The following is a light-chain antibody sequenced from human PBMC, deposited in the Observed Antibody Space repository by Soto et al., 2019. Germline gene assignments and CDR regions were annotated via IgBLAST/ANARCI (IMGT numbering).Light chain of an antibody. Sequence: DIVMTQSPLSLPVTPGEPASISCRSSQSLLHSNGYNYLDWYLQKPGQSPQLLIYLGSNRASGVPDRFRGGGSDTDLTLKISRVEAEDVGVYYCMQALQTRRGMYTFGQGTELEIK. CDR3: MQALQTRRGMYT. J-gene: IGKJ2*01. CDR1: QSLLHSNGYNY. V-gene: IGKV2-28*01. CDR2: LGS.